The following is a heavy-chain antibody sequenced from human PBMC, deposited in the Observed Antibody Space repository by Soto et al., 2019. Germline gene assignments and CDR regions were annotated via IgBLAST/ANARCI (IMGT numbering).Heavy chain of an antibody. Sequence: SETLSLTCAVSGGSISSSNWWSWVRQPPGKGLELIGEIYHSGSTNYNPSLKSRVTISVDKSKNQFSLKLSSVTAADTAVYYCARAGVIAVQYYYDSSGYYLDYWGQGTLVTVSS. CDR1: GGSISSSNW. CDR2: IYHSGST. D-gene: IGHD3-22*01. V-gene: IGHV4-4*02. CDR3: ARAGVIAVQYYYDSSGYYLDY. J-gene: IGHJ4*02.